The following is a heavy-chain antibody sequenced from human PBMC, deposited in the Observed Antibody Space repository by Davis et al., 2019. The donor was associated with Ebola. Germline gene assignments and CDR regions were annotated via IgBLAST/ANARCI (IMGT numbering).Heavy chain of an antibody. D-gene: IGHD3-10*01. J-gene: IGHJ6*03. V-gene: IGHV3-30*03. CDR2: ISYDGSNK. CDR1: GFTFSSYS. CDR3: ARDHVRGVIRGYYYYYYYMDV. Sequence: PGGSLRLSCAASGFTFSSYSMNWVRQAPGKGLEWVAVISYDGSNKYYADSVKGRFTISRDNSKNTLYLQMNSLRAEDTAVYYCARDHVRGVIRGYYYYYYYMDVWGKGTTVTVSS.